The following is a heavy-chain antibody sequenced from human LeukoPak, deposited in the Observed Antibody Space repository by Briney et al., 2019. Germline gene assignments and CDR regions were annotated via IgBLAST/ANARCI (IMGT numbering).Heavy chain of an antibody. V-gene: IGHV4-34*01. Sequence: SETLSLTCAVYGGSFSGYCWSWIRQPPGKGLEWIGEINHSGSTNYNPSLKSRVTISVDTSKNQFSLKLSSVTAADTAVYYCARVPGKKARFDYWGQGTLVTVSS. CDR3: ARVPGKKARFDY. CDR2: INHSGST. D-gene: IGHD3-10*01. J-gene: IGHJ4*02. CDR1: GGSFSGYC.